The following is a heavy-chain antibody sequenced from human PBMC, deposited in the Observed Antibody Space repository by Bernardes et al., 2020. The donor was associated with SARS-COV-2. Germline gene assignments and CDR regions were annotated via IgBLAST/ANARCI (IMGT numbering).Heavy chain of an antibody. V-gene: IGHV3-23*01. CDR1: GFTFSRYT. Sequence: GGSPRLSPEVSGFTFSRYTMNSVRQAPGKGLEWGSTITDSGVSTYYADSVKGRFTISRDNSKKRLYLQMNSLRAEATAVYFCAKRRVGWEKLLYFSSWDQETLLTVSS. J-gene: IGHJ4*02. D-gene: IGHD1-26*01. CDR3: AKRRVGWEKLLYFSS. CDR2: ITDSGVST.